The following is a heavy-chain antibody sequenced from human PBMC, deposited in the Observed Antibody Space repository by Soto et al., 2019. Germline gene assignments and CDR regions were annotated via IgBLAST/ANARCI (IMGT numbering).Heavy chain of an antibody. Sequence: SETLSLTCTVSGGSISSYYWSWIRQPPGKGLEWIGYIYYSGSTNYNPSLKSRVTISVDTSKNQFSLKLSSATAADTAVYYCARGDFDWLGYYYYGMDVWGQGTTVTVSS. CDR1: GGSISSYY. V-gene: IGHV4-59*01. J-gene: IGHJ6*02. D-gene: IGHD3-9*01. CDR3: ARGDFDWLGYYYYGMDV. CDR2: IYYSGST.